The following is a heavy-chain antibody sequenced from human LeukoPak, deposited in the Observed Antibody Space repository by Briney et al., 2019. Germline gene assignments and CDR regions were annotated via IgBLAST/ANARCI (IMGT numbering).Heavy chain of an antibody. D-gene: IGHD3-22*01. V-gene: IGHV3-30*18. CDR3: AKALYYDSSGYYSLFDY. J-gene: IGHJ4*02. CDR1: GFTFSSYG. Sequence: GGSLRLSCAASGFTFSSYGRHWVRQAPGKGLEWVAVISYDGSNKYYADSVKGRFTISRDNSKNTLYLQMNSLRAEDTAVYYCAKALYYDSSGYYSLFDYWGQGTLVTVSS. CDR2: ISYDGSNK.